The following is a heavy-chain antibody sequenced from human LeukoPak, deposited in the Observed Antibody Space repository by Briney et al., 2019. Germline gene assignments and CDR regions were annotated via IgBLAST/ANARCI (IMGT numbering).Heavy chain of an antibody. V-gene: IGHV4-34*01. J-gene: IGHJ4*02. CDR3: ARGGARVRGSFHY. Sequence: SETLSLTCAVYGGPFSGYSWGWIRQSPAKGLEWMGQIEGGSTYYNPSLNSRVTISVDTSKNQFSPELSVVTAAPTAMYFCARGGARVRGSFHYWGQGALVSVSP. CDR2: IEGGST. CDR1: GGPFSGYS. D-gene: IGHD3-10*01.